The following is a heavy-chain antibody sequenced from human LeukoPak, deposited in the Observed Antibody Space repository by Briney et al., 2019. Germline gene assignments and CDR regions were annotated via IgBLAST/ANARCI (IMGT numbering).Heavy chain of an antibody. Sequence: SETLSLTCTVSGASISTYYWSWIRQPPGKGLEWIGYIYYSGSTNYNPSLKGRVTISVDTSKNQFSLKLSSVTAADTAVYYCARAYDSSGYNDYYFDYWGQGTLVTVSS. D-gene: IGHD3-22*01. J-gene: IGHJ4*02. CDR1: GASISTYY. CDR2: IYYSGST. CDR3: ARAYDSSGYNDYYFDY. V-gene: IGHV4-59*12.